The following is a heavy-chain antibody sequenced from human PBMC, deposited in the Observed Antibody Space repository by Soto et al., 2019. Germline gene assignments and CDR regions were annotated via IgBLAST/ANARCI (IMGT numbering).Heavy chain of an antibody. CDR3: AREGGYSYEGY. CDR2: IYYSGST. J-gene: IGHJ4*02. CDR1: GVSVSSGSYY. D-gene: IGHD5-18*01. Sequence: QVQLQESGPGLVKPSATLSLTCTVSGVSVSSGSYYWSWIRQPPGKGLELIGYIYYSGSTNYNPPLKSRVTISVDTSKNQFSLKLSSVTAADTDVYYCAREGGYSYEGYWGQGTLVTVSS. V-gene: IGHV4-61*01.